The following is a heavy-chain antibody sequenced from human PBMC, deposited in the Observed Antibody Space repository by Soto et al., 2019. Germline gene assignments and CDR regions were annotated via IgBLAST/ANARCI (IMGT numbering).Heavy chain of an antibody. J-gene: IGHJ4*02. CDR2: INHSGST. Sequence: SETLSLTCAVYGGSFSGYYWSWIRQPPGKGLEWIGEINHSGSTNYNPSLKSRVTISVDTSKNQFSLKLSSVTAADPAVYYCARAAVCSGGSCQHFDYWGQGTLVTVSS. CDR1: GGSFSGYY. D-gene: IGHD2-15*01. CDR3: ARAAVCSGGSCQHFDY. V-gene: IGHV4-34*01.